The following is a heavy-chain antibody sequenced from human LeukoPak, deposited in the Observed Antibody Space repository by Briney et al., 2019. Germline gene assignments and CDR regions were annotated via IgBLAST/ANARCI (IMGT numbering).Heavy chain of an antibody. J-gene: IGHJ5*02. CDR3: ARPVGGWFDP. CDR1: GGSFSGYY. V-gene: IGHV4-34*01. Sequence: PSETLSLTCAFYGGSFSGYYWSWVRQPPGMGLEWIGEVNLSGVTNYNPSLKSRITMSLDTSKNHFSLKLSSVTAADTAVYYCARPVGGWFDPWGQGTLVTVSS. D-gene: IGHD3-16*01. CDR2: VNLSGVT.